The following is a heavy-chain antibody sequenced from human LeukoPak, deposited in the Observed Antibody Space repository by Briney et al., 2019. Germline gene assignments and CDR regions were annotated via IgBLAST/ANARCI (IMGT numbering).Heavy chain of an antibody. J-gene: IGHJ2*01. V-gene: IGHV4-61*10. CDR2: IYYSGST. CDR1: GGSISSGSYY. Sequence: PSETLSLTCTVSGGSISSGSYYWSWIRQPAGKGLEWIGYIYYSGSTNYNPSLKSRVTISVDTSKNQFSLKLSSVTAADTAVYYCARDLRGSWYFDLWGRGTLVTVSS. CDR3: ARDLRGSWYFDL.